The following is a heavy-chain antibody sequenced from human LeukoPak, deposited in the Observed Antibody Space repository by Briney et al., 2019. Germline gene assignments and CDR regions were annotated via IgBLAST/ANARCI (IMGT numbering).Heavy chain of an antibody. V-gene: IGHV3-33*01. D-gene: IGHD2-21*02. CDR2: IWYDGSNK. J-gene: IGHJ4*02. CDR3: AREEKLLFGLDY. Sequence: PGGALSVSCVASGFTFSRYGMQGVGPAPGRGGEGVAVIWYDGSNKYYADSVKDRFTISRDNYKNTLYLQTNSLRAEDTAVYYCAREEKLLFGLDYWGQGTLVTVSS. CDR1: GFTFSRYG.